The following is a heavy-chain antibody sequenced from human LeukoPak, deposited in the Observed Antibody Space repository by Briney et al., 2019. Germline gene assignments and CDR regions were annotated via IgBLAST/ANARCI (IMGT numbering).Heavy chain of an antibody. CDR2: ISAYNGNT. V-gene: IGHV1-18*04. CDR3: ARDFCDILTGYSYRIPFDY. D-gene: IGHD3-9*01. J-gene: IGHJ4*02. Sequence: ASVKVSCKASGYTFTSYGISWVRQAPGQGLEWMGWISAYNGNTNYAQKLQGRVTMTTDTSTSTAYMELRSLRSDDTAVYCCARDFCDILTGYSYRIPFDYWGQGTLVTVSS. CDR1: GYTFTSYG.